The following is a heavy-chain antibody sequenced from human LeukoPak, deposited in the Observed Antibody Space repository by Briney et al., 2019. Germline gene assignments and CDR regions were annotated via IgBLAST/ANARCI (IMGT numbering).Heavy chain of an antibody. Sequence: GGSLRLSCAASGFTFSSYWMSWVRQAPGKGLEWVANIKQDGSKKYYVDSVKGRFTISRDNAKNSLYLQMNSLRAEDTAVYYYARDSSGYYYPDAFDIWGQGTMVTVSS. CDR1: GFTFSSYW. J-gene: IGHJ3*02. D-gene: IGHD3-22*01. CDR3: ARDSSGYYYPDAFDI. CDR2: IKQDGSKK. V-gene: IGHV3-7*04.